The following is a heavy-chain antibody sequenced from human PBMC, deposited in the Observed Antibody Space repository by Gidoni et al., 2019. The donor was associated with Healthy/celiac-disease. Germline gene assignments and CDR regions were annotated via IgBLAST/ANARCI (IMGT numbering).Heavy chain of an antibody. CDR2: IYYSGST. D-gene: IGHD3-3*01. V-gene: IGHV4-39*01. Sequence: QLQLQESGPGLVKPSETLSLTCTVSGGSISSSSYYWGWIRQPPGKGLEWIGSIYYSGSTYYNPSLKSRVTISVDTSKNQFSLKLSSVTAADTAVYYCARSGYYDFWSGYYIHWGQGTLVTVSS. CDR3: ARSGYYDFWSGYYIH. CDR1: GGSISSSSYY. J-gene: IGHJ4*02.